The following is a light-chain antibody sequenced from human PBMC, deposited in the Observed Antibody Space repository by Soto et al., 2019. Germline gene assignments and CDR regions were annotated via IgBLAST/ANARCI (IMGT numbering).Light chain of an antibody. Sequence: QSALTQPPSASGSPGQSVTISCTGTSSDVGAYKYVSWYQQYPGKAPKLMIYEVTKRPSGVPXXXSGSKSGNTASLTVSGXXAEDEAXXYCTSYVGNDIWVFGGGTKVTVL. CDR1: SSDVGAYKY. CDR3: TSYVGNDIWV. V-gene: IGLV2-8*01. CDR2: EVT. J-gene: IGLJ3*02.